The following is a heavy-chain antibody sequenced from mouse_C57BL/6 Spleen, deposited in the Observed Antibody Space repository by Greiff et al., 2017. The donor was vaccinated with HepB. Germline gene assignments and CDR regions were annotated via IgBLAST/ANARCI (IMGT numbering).Heavy chain of an antibody. J-gene: IGHJ1*03. CDR3: ARGGYHWYFDV. D-gene: IGHD2-14*01. Sequence: DVKLVESGGGLVKPGGSLKLSCAASGFTFSSYAMSWVRQTPEKRLEWVATISDGGSYTYYPDNVKGRFTISRDNAKNNLYLQMSQLKSDDTAMYYCARGGYHWYFDVWGTRTTVTVAS. CDR2: ISDGGSYT. V-gene: IGHV5-4*03. CDR1: GFTFSSYA.